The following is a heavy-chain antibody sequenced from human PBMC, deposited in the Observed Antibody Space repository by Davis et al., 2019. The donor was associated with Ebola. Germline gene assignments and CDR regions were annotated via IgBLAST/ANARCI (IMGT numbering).Heavy chain of an antibody. V-gene: IGHV4-39*01. D-gene: IGHD1/OR15-1a*01. J-gene: IGHJ6*02. CDR3: ARREQYYYYGMDV. Sequence: MPSETLSLTCTVSGGSIISSSSYWGWIRQPPGKGLEWIGSVYHSGSTFYNPSLKSRVTISVDTSKNQFSLKLSSVTAADTAVYYCARREQYYYYGMDVWGQGTTVTVSS. CDR1: GGSIISSSSY. CDR2: VYHSGST.